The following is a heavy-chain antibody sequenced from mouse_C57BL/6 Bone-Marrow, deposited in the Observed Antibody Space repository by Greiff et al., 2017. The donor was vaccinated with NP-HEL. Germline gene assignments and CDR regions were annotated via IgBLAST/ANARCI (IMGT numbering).Heavy chain of an antibody. Sequence: QVQLKQPGAELVMPGASVKLSCKASGYTFTSYWMHWVKQRPGQGLEWIGEIDPSDSYTNYNQKFKGKSTLTVDKSSSTAYMQLSSLTSEDSAVYYCASGGYYFDYWGQGTTLTVSS. J-gene: IGHJ2*01. V-gene: IGHV1-69*01. CDR2: IDPSDSYT. CDR3: ASGGYYFDY. CDR1: GYTFTSYW.